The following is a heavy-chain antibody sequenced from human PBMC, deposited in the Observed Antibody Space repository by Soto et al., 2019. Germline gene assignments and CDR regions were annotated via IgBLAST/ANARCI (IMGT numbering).Heavy chain of an antibody. D-gene: IGHD3-3*01. Sequence: PSETLSLTCAVYGGSFSGYYWSWIRRPPGKGLEWIGEINHSGSTNYNPSLKSRVTISVDTSKNQFSLKLSSVTAADTAVYYCARGREVTIFGVVIGEGLDYWGQGTLVTVSS. CDR1: GGSFSGYY. V-gene: IGHV4-34*01. CDR3: ARGREVTIFGVVIGEGLDY. J-gene: IGHJ4*02. CDR2: INHSGST.